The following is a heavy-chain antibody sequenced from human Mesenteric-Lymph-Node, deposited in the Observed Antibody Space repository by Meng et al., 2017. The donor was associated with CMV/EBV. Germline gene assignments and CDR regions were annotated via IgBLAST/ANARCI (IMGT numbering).Heavy chain of an antibody. J-gene: IGHJ4*02. CDR2: ISGSGGST. Sequence: GESLKISCAASGFTFPTYAMNWVRQAPGKGLEWVSTISGSGGSTYYADSVKGRFTISRDNAKNTLYLQMNSLRAEDTAVYYCASGSNSNILDYWGQGTLVTVSS. CDR3: ASGSNSNILDY. CDR1: GFTFPTYA. D-gene: IGHD1-26*01. V-gene: IGHV3-23*01.